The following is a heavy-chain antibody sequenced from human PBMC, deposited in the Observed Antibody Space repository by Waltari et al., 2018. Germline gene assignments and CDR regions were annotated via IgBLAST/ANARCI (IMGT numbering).Heavy chain of an antibody. CDR3: ARLIAAAAPYFDY. V-gene: IGHV4-38-2*01. J-gene: IGHJ4*02. Sequence: QVQLQESGPGLVKPSETLSLTCAVSGYSISSGYYWGWIRQPPGKGLEWIGSIYHSGSTYYNPSLKSRVTISVDTSKNQFSLKLSSVTAADTAVYYCARLIAAAAPYFDYWGQGTLVTVSS. CDR1: GYSISSGYY. CDR2: IYHSGST. D-gene: IGHD6-13*01.